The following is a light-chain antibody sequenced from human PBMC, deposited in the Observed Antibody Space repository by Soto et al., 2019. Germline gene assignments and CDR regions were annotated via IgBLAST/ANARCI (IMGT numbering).Light chain of an antibody. CDR2: DVT. V-gene: IGLV2-14*01. Sequence: QSVRNQPASVFGSPGQSITISCTGTSSDVGAYNYVSWYQQHPGKAPKLMIYDVTYRPSGVSNRFSGSKSGDTASLTISGLQAEVFFDYSATPYIYTSSLHVF. CDR3: TPYIYTSSLHV. CDR1: SSDVGAYNY. J-gene: IGLJ1*01.